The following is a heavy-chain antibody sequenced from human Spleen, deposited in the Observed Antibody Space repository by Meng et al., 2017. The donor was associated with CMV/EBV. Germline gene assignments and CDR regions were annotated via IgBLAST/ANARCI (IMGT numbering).Heavy chain of an antibody. CDR1: GFSFSIYR. Sequence: GESLKISCAASGFSFSIYRMSWVRQGPGKGLEWVANIKQDGSEKHYVDSVKGRFTISRDNAKSSLYLQMNSLRVEDTAVYYCAKSRDSGYDLIDYWGQGTLVTVSS. V-gene: IGHV3-7*01. CDR3: AKSRDSGYDLIDY. D-gene: IGHD5-12*01. J-gene: IGHJ4*02. CDR2: IKQDGSEK.